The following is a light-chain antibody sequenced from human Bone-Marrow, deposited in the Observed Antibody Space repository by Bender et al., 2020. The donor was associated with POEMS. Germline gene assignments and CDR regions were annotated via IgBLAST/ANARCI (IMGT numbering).Light chain of an antibody. CDR3: AAWDDSLNGWV. CDR2: GYN. Sequence: QSVLTQPPSVSGAPGQRVTISCTGSSSNTGSGYDINWYQHLPGTAPKLLIYGYNNRPSGVPDRFSGSKSGTSASLAISGLQSEDEGDYHCAAWDDSLNGWVFGGGTKLTVL. J-gene: IGLJ3*02. CDR1: SSNTGSGYD. V-gene: IGLV1-50*01.